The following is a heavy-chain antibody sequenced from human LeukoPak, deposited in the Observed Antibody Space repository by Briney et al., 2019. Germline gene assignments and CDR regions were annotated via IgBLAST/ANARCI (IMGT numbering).Heavy chain of an antibody. V-gene: IGHV3-64D*06. J-gene: IGHJ4*02. CDR3: VKVLDLRKSSGYIYVN. Sequence: PGGSLRLSCSASGVTFSNFPMHSGRQPPGKGLEYVSGINPNGDHTYDADSVKGRFTISRDNSKTTLYLQMSSLRLADTAMYYCVKVLDLRKSSGYIYVNSGQGTLVTVSS. D-gene: IGHD3-22*01. CDR2: INPNGDHT. CDR1: GVTFSNFP.